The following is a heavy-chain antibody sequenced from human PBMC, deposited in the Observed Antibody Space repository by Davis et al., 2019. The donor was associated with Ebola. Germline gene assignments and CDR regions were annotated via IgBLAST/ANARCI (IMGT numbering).Heavy chain of an antibody. CDR1: GFIFNSFW. V-gene: IGHV3-7*03. CDR2: IKEDGTVK. CDR3: ARQVGYCTGGSCYEEY. D-gene: IGHD2-15*01. Sequence: GGSLRLSCAASGFIFNSFWMSWVRQAPGKGLELVANIKEDGTVKYSVDSVKGRFTASRDNSRNSLYLQMNSLRADDTAVYYCARQVGYCTGGSCYEEYWGQGTLVTVSS. J-gene: IGHJ4*02.